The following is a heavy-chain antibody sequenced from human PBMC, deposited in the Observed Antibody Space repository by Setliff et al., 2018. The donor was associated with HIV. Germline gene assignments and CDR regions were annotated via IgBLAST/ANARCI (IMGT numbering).Heavy chain of an antibody. D-gene: IGHD4-17*01. Sequence: GGSLRLSCTASGLTFNNAWMSWVRQAPGRGLEWVGLIKSNSDGATTDYAAPVKGRFTISRDDSKNTLYLQMNSLKTEDTAVYYCTRHSLTTIDYFMPYYFEYWGQGTLVTVSS. CDR3: TRHSLTTIDYFMPYYFEY. J-gene: IGHJ4*02. CDR1: GLTFNNAW. CDR2: IKSNSDGATT. V-gene: IGHV3-15*01.